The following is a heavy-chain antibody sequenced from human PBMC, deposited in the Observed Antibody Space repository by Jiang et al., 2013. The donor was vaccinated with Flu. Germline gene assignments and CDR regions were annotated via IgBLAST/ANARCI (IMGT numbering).Heavy chain of an antibody. V-gene: IGHV3-21*01. CDR2: ISSNSRFI. D-gene: IGHD1-26*01. CDR1: TFTFSTYT. Sequence: VQLLESGGGLVKPGGSLRLSCAASTFTFSTYTMNWVRQAPGKGLEWVSSISSNSRFIWYANSVKGRFSISRDNARNSLYLQMNSLRDEDTAVYYCARERASGTYVHYYGMGVWGQGTTVIVSS. J-gene: IGHJ6*02. CDR3: ARERASGTYVHYYGMGV.